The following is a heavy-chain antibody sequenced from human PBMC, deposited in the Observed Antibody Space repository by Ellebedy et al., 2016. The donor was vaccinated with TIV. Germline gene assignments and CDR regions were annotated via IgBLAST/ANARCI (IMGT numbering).Heavy chain of an antibody. J-gene: IGHJ1*01. D-gene: IGHD6-13*01. CDR1: GYSFTSYW. CDR3: ARRESSSGAQYFNL. V-gene: IGHV5-51*01. Sequence: GESLKISCKGSGYSFTSYWIGWVRQMPGKGLEWMGIIYPGDSDTRYSPSFQGQVTISADKSISTAYLQWRSLKASDTAVYYCARRESSSGAQYFNLWGQGTLVIASS. CDR2: IYPGDSDT.